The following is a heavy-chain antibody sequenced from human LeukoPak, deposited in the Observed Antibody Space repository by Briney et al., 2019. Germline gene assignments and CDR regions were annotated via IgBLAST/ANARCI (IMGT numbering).Heavy chain of an antibody. J-gene: IGHJ4*02. Sequence: PSETLFLTCTVSGGSISSHYWSWIRQPPGKGLEWIGYLHNSGSTNYNPSLKSRVTISVDTSKNQFSLKLNSVTAADTALYYCAREGCSGGSCCFDYWGQGILVTVSS. CDR3: AREGCSGGSCCFDY. D-gene: IGHD2-15*01. CDR2: LHNSGST. V-gene: IGHV4-59*11. CDR1: GGSISSHY.